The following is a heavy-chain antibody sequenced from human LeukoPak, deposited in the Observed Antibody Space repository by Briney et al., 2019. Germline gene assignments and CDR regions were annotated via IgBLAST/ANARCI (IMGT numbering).Heavy chain of an antibody. D-gene: IGHD5-18*01. J-gene: IGHJ4*02. CDR1: GFTFSHSA. V-gene: IGHV3-23*01. Sequence: AGGSLRLSCAASGFTFSHSAMSWVRQAPGKGLEWISTISDTGNTYHADSVKGRFTISRDSSKNTLFLQMNRLRPEDAAVYYCAKDQFSYGSLPSDYWGQGTLVTVSS. CDR3: AKDQFSYGSLPSDY. CDR2: ISDTGNT.